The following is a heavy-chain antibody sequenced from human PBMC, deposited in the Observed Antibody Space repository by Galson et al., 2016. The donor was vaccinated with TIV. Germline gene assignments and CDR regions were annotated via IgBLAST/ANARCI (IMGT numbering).Heavy chain of an antibody. V-gene: IGHV1-2*02. J-gene: IGHJ4*02. CDR2: IDPRSVAT. D-gene: IGHD4-17*01. CDR1: GDTFTGYY. Sequence: SVKVSCKASGDTFTGYYVHWVRQAPGQGLEWMGWIDPRSVATNYAQKFQGRVTMTRDTSISTAHMELTRLTPDDTAVHYCARARYGDYFDYWGQGTLVTVSS. CDR3: ARARYGDYFDY.